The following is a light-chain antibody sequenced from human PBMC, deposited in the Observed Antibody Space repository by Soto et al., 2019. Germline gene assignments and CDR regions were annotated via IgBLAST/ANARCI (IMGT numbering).Light chain of an antibody. CDR3: QKYNSAPFT. Sequence: DIQMTQSPSSLSASVGDRVTVSCRASQAIRNYLAWYQHRPGRVPQLLIYTASTLQSGVPSRFAGSGSGTNFPLTISSLQPEDVGTYYCQKYNSAPFTFGPGTKVDIK. V-gene: IGKV1-27*01. J-gene: IGKJ3*01. CDR1: QAIRNY. CDR2: TAS.